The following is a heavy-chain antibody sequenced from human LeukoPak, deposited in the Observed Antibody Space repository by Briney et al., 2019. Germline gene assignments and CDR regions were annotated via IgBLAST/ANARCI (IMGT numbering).Heavy chain of an antibody. V-gene: IGHV3-30*18. J-gene: IGHJ4*02. CDR3: AKDRGGCSSTSCYYFDY. D-gene: IGHD2-2*01. Sequence: GGSLRLSCAASGFTFSSYGMHWVRQAPGKGLEWVAVISYDGSNKYYADSVKGRFTISRDNSKNTLYLQMNSLRAEDTAVYYCAKDRGGCSSTSCYYFDYWGQGTLVTVSS. CDR2: ISYDGSNK. CDR1: GFTFSSYG.